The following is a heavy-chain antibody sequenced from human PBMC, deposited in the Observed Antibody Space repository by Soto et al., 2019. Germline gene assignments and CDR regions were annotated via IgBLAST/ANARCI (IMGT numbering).Heavy chain of an antibody. J-gene: IGHJ4*02. CDR1: GFTFNNYG. CDR3: AKLGAGGGRPY. CDR2: ISGSGGST. Sequence: EVQLLESGGGLVQPGGSLGLSCVASGFTFNNYGMSWVRQAPGKGLEWVSAISGSGGSTDYADSVKGRFTISRDNSKSTVYLQMNSLRAEDTADYYCAKLGAGGGRPYWGQGTLVTVSS. D-gene: IGHD2-15*01. V-gene: IGHV3-23*01.